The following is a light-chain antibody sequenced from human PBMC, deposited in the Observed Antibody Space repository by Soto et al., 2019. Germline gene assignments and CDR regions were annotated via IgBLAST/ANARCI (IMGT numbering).Light chain of an antibody. Sequence: IQMTQSPSSLSASIGDTITIRCRASQSIERSLNWYQKKEGRAPQLLMFAAANLESGVPSRFRGSGSGTDFTLTISSLQPEDVATYYCQQTHSTIHSFGQGTKV. J-gene: IGKJ2*01. CDR2: AAA. CDR3: QQTHSTIHS. CDR1: QSIERS. V-gene: IGKV1-39*01.